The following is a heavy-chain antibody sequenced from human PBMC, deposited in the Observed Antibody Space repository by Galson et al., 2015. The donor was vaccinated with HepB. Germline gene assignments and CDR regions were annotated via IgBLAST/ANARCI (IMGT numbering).Heavy chain of an antibody. CDR1: GYTFSGYY. CDR2: INPNGGGT. Sequence: SVKVSCKASGYTFSGYYIHWVRQAPGQGLEWMGWINPNGGGTHYAQKFQGWVTMTRDTSISTAYMELSRLRSDDTAVYYCARDMVRIFEVVTPYDFYYYGMDVWGQGTTVTVSS. CDR3: ARDMVRIFEVVTPYDFYYYGMDV. V-gene: IGHV1-2*04. J-gene: IGHJ6*02. D-gene: IGHD3-3*01.